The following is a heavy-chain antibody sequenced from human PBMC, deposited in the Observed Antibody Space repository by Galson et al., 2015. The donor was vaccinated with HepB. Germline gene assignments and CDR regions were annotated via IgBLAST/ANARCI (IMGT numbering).Heavy chain of an antibody. CDR3: ARDERDAFDI. V-gene: IGHV7-4-1*02. CDR2: INTNTGNP. D-gene: IGHD1-1*01. Sequence: SVKVSCKASGYTFTTYAINWVRQAPGQGLEWMGWINTNTGNPTYAQGFTGRFVFSLDTSVSAAYLQITTLKAEDTAMYYCARDERDAFDIWGQGTMVTVSS. J-gene: IGHJ3*02. CDR1: GYTFTTYA.